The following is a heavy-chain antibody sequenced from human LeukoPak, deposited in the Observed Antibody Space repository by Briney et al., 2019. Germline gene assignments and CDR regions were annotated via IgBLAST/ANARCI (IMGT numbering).Heavy chain of an antibody. CDR1: GFTISSYA. Sequence: GESLTLSCAASGFTISSYAMCCCRRHPREKLLEWLAISGSGGSTYYADSLKGRFTISRDNSKNTLYLQMNSLRAEDTAVYYCATLGATIITVYYFDYWGQGTLVTVSS. CDR3: ATLGATIITVYYFDY. J-gene: IGHJ4*02. D-gene: IGHD1-26*01. CDR2: ISGSGGST. V-gene: IGHV3-23*01.